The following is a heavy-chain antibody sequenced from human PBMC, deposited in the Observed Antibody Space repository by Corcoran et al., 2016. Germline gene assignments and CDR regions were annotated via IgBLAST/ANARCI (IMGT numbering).Heavy chain of an antibody. V-gene: IGHV1-2*04. Sequence: QVQLVQSGAEVKKPGASVKVSCKASGYTFTGYYMHWVRQAPGQGLEWMGWINPNSGGTNYAQKFQGWVTMTRDTSISTAYMELSRLRSDDTAVYYCARDLVAVAGTGYYYYYGMDVWGQGTTVTVSS. D-gene: IGHD6-19*01. CDR2: INPNSGGT. CDR1: GYTFTGYY. J-gene: IGHJ6*02. CDR3: ARDLVAVAGTGYYYYYGMDV.